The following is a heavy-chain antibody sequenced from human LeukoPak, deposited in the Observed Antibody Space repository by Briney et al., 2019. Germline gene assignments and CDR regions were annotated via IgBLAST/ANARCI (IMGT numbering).Heavy chain of an antibody. CDR1: GFTFSNYW. J-gene: IGHJ4*02. Sequence: GGSLRLSCAASGFTFSNYWMTWVRQAPGKGLEWAANIKQDGSEKYYVDSVKGRFTISRDNAKTSLYLQMNSLRAEDTAVYYCASGRGGGVWGQGTLVTVSS. CDR3: ASGRGGGV. D-gene: IGHD5-24*01. V-gene: IGHV3-7*01. CDR2: IKQDGSEK.